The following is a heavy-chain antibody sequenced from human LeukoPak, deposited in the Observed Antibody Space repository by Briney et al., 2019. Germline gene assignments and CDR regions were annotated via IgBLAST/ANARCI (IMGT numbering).Heavy chain of an antibody. V-gene: IGHV4-39*01. CDR2: IYYSGST. J-gene: IGHJ4*02. CDR3: ASRYSSSWYAGDY. CDR1: GGSISSSSYY. Sequence: PSETLSLTCTVSGGSISSSSYYWGWIRQPPGKGLEWIGSIYYSGSTYYNPSLKSRVTISVGTSKNQFSLKLSSVTAADTAVYYCASRYSSSWYAGDYWGQGTLVTVSS. D-gene: IGHD6-13*01.